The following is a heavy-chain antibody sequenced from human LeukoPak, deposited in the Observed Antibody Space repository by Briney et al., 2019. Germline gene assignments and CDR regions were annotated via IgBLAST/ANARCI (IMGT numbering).Heavy chain of an antibody. V-gene: IGHV3-53*01. CDR2: IYSGGST. Sequence: PGGSLDPSFAPPGFTSISKSISWVRPAPGKGLEWVPVIYSGGSTYYADSVKGRFTVSRDNSKNTLYLQMNSLRAEDTAVYYCASPGLELLAGFAFDIWGQGTMVTVSS. D-gene: IGHD1-7*01. CDR1: GFTSISKS. CDR3: ASPGLELLAGFAFDI. J-gene: IGHJ3*02.